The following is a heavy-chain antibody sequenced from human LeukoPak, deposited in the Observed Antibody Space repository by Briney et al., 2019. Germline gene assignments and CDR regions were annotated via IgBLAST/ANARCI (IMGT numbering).Heavy chain of an antibody. CDR1: GGSFSGYY. CDR2: INHSGST. D-gene: IGHD3-3*01. CDR3: ARGGVWSGYYRGYYYYMDI. J-gene: IGHJ6*03. Sequence: PSETLSLTCAVYGGSFSGYYWSWIRQPPGKGLEWIGEINHSGSTNYNPSLKSRVTISVDTSKNQFSLKLSSVTAADTAVYYCARGGVWSGYYRGYYYYMDIWGKGTTVTVSS. V-gene: IGHV4-34*01.